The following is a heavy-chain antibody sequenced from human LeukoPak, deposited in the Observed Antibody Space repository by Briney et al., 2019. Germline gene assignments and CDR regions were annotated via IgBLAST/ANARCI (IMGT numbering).Heavy chain of an antibody. V-gene: IGHV3-23*01. Sequence: QSGGSLRLSYAASGFTFSSYAMSWVRKAPGKGLEWFSAISVSGVSTNYAASGKGRFTISRENSKNTLYLHMNTLRAEDTAVYYCAKFRGILAFPEEFDNWGQGTLVIVSS. CDR3: AKFRGILAFPEEFDN. D-gene: IGHD2-15*01. J-gene: IGHJ4*02. CDR2: ISVSGVST. CDR1: GFTFSSYA.